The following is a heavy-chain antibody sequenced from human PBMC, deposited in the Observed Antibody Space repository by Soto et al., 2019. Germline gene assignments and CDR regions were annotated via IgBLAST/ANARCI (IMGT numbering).Heavy chain of an antibody. Sequence: ASVKVSCKASGYTFTSYAMHWVRQAPGQRLEWMGWINAGNGNTKYSQKFQGRVTITRDTSASTAYMELSSLRSEDTAVYYCARTFRKGLPFPVHYGMDVGGKGTRVTVS. J-gene: IGHJ6*04. CDR2: INAGNGNT. V-gene: IGHV1-3*01. CDR1: GYTFTSYA. D-gene: IGHD1-1*01. CDR3: ARTFRKGLPFPVHYGMDV.